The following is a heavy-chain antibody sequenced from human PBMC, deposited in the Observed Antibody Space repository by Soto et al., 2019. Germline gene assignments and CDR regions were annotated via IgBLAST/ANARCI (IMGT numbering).Heavy chain of an antibody. CDR2: IYYSGST. V-gene: IGHV4-31*03. J-gene: IGHJ6*02. CDR3: AASCVACGGFKYYGMDV. Sequence: SETLSLTCTVSGGSISSGGYYWSWIRQHPGKGLEWIGYIYYSGSTYYNPSLESRVTISVDTSKNQFSLKLSSVTAADTAVYYCAASCVACGGFKYYGMDVWGQGTTVT. CDR1: GGSISSGGYY. D-gene: IGHD5-12*01.